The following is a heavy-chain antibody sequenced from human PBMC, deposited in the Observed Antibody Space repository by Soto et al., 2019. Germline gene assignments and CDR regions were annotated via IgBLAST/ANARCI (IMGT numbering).Heavy chain of an antibody. Sequence: ASVKVSCKASGYTFTSYDINWVRQATGQGLEWMGWMNPNSGNTGYAQKFQGRVTMTRNTSISTAYMELSSLRSEDTAVYYCARGSPEQLVRSEDAFDIWGQGTMVTVSS. J-gene: IGHJ3*02. D-gene: IGHD6-6*01. V-gene: IGHV1-8*01. CDR3: ARGSPEQLVRSEDAFDI. CDR2: MNPNSGNT. CDR1: GYTFTSYD.